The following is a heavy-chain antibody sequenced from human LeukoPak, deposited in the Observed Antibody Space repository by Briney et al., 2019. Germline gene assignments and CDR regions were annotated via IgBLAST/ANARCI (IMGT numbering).Heavy chain of an antibody. CDR2: ISGSGGST. V-gene: IGHV3-23*01. CDR1: GFTFSSYA. J-gene: IGHJ4*02. CDR3: AGGTGFIIKD. D-gene: IGHD3-9*01. Sequence: GGSLRLSCAASGFTFSSYAMSWVRQAPGKGLEWVPAISGSGGSTYYADSVKGRFTISRDNSKNTLYLQMNNLRVEDTAMYYCAGGTGFIIKDWGQGTLVTVSS.